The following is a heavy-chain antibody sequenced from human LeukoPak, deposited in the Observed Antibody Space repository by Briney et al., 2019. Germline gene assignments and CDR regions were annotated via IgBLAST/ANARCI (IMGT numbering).Heavy chain of an antibody. J-gene: IGHJ4*02. CDR1: GFTFGDYA. CDR3: IRVDYGSAPRRDY. CDR2: IRSKTYGGTT. V-gene: IGHV3-49*03. D-gene: IGHD4-17*01. Sequence: GGSLRLSCTASGFTFGDYALSWFRQAPGKGLEWVSFIRSKTYGGTTQYAASVKGRFNISRDDSKSIAYLEMNSLKTEDTAVYYCIRVDYGSAPRRDYWGQGTLVTVSS.